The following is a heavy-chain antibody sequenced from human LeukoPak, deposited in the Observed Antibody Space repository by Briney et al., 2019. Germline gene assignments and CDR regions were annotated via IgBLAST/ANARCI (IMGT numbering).Heavy chain of an antibody. CDR2: ISWNSGSI. D-gene: IGHD4-23*01. J-gene: IGHJ4*02. CDR1: GLTFDDYA. V-gene: IGHV3-9*01. Sequence: GGSLRLSGAASGLTFDDYAMHWVRQAPGKGLEWVSGISWNSGSIGYADSVKGRFTISRDNAKNSLYLQMNSLRAEDTALYYCAKDAYGGNSGGTFDYWGQGTLVTVSS. CDR3: AKDAYGGNSGGTFDY.